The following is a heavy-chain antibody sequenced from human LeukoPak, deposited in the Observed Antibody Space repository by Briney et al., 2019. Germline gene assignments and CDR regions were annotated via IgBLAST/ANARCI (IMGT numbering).Heavy chain of an antibody. CDR1: GGSISSYY. D-gene: IGHD1-26*01. CDR3: AGESHPDRSYDWFDP. V-gene: IGHV4-59*01. Sequence: SETLSLTCTASGGSISSYYWSWIRQPPGKGLEWIGYIYYSGSTNYNPSLNSRVTISVDTSKNQSALKLSSVTGADTAAYYCAGESHPDRSYDWFDPWGQGTLVTVSS. J-gene: IGHJ5*02. CDR2: IYYSGST.